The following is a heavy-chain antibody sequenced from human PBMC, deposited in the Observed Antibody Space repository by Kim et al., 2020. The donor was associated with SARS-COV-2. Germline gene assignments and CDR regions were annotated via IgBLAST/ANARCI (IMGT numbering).Heavy chain of an antibody. D-gene: IGHD3-3*01. V-gene: IGHV6-1*01. J-gene: IGHJ4*02. Sequence: YKNYAESVKSRITINPDTSKNQFSMQLNSVTPEDTAVYYCARGSPRFLDYWGQGTLVTVSS. CDR2: YK. CDR3: ARGSPRFLDY.